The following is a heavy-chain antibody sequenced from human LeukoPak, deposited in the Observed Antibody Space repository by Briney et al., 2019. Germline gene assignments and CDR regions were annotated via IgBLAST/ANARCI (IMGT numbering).Heavy chain of an antibody. J-gene: IGHJ4*02. D-gene: IGHD3-9*01. V-gene: IGHV1-18*04. CDR3: ARTYARDDILTGYYSPKNYFDY. CDR1: GYTFTDYY. CDR2: ISAYNGNT. Sequence: GASVKVSCKASGYTFTDYYIHWVRQAPGQGLEWLGWISAYNGNTNYAQKLQGRVTMTTDASTSTAYMELRSLRSDDTAVYYCARTYARDDILTGYYSPKNYFDYWGQGTLVTVSS.